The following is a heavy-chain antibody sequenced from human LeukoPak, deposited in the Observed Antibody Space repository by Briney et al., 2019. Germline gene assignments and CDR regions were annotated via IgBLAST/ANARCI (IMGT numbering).Heavy chain of an antibody. CDR2: IYYSGST. CDR1: GGSISSYY. D-gene: IGHD6-13*01. Sequence: SETLSLACTVSGGSISSYYWSWIRQPPGKGLDWIGYIYYSGSTNYNPSLKSRVTISVDTSKNQFSLKLSSVTAADTAAYYCARRDSSSCIDYWGQGTLVTVSS. J-gene: IGHJ4*02. V-gene: IGHV4-59*08. CDR3: ARRDSSSCIDY.